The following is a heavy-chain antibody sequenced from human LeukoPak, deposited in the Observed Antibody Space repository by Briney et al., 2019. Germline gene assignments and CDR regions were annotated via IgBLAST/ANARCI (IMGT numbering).Heavy chain of an antibody. CDR2: ISTDNGNI. D-gene: IGHD3-10*01. CDR3: ARDRFSGSYYKPWFDP. Sequence: ASVKVSCKASGYTFASYGISWVRQAPGQGLEWMGWISTDNGNINYAQKFQDRVTMTIDISTSTAHMELRSLRSDDTAVYYCARDRFSGSYYKPWFDPWGQGILVTVSS. V-gene: IGHV1-18*01. J-gene: IGHJ5*02. CDR1: GYTFASYG.